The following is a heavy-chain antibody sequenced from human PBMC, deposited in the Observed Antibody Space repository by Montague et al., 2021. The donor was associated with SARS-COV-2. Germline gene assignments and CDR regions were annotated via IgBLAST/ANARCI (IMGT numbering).Heavy chain of an antibody. CDR3: AHSLLLSSLGDFDS. CDR2: IFWNDDK. V-gene: IGHV2-5*01. CDR1: GFSLISDGVR. D-gene: IGHD2/OR15-2a*01. Sequence: PALVKPTQTLTLPCTFSGFSLISDGVRVGWIRQPPGKALEWLALIFWNDDKRYNSSLKNRLTVTKDTSKNQVVLTMTNMDPLDTGTYYCAHSLLLSSLGDFDSWGQGTLVAVAS. J-gene: IGHJ4*02.